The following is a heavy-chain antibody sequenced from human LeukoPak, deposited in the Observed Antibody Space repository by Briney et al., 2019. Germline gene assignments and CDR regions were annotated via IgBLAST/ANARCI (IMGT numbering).Heavy chain of an antibody. CDR2: ISSSSSTI. D-gene: IGHD3-16*02. CDR1: GFTFSRNG. J-gene: IGHJ4*02. CDR3: ARGNRGLDY. V-gene: IGHV3-48*01. Sequence: GGSLRLSCAASGFTFSRNGMTWVRQAPGKGLEWVSYISSSSSTIYYADSVKGRFTISRDNAKNSLYLQMNSLRAEDTAVYYCARGNRGLDYWGQGTLVTVSS.